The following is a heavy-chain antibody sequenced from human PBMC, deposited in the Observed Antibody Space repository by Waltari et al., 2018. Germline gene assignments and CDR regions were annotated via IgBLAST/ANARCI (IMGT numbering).Heavy chain of an antibody. Sequence: QVQLVQSGAEVKKPGASVKVSCKVSGYTLTELSMHWVRQAPGKGLEWMGGFDPEEGETIYAKKFQGRVTMTEDTSTDTAYMELSSLRSEDTAVYYCATVPSSRYYYGSGSLYYFDYWGQGTLVTVSS. D-gene: IGHD3-10*01. CDR1: GYTLTELS. CDR3: ATVPSSRYYYGSGSLYYFDY. CDR2: FDPEEGET. J-gene: IGHJ4*02. V-gene: IGHV1-24*01.